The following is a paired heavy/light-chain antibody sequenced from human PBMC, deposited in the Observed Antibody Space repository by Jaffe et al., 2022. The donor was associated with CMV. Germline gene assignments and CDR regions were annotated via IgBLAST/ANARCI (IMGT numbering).Heavy chain of an antibody. CDR1: GFTFSSYG. CDR3: ARPYSSSWYDRPFDY. Sequence: QVQLVESGGGVVQPGRSLRLSCAASGFTFSSYGMHWVRQAPGKGLEWVAVIWYDGSNKYYADSVKGRFTISRDNSKNTLYLQMSSLRAEDTAVYYCARPYSSSWYDRPFDYWGQGTLVTVSS. J-gene: IGHJ4*02. D-gene: IGHD6-13*01. V-gene: IGHV3-33*08. CDR2: IWYDGSNK.
Light chain of an antibody. CDR1: QGISSY. CDR3: QKYNSVPFT. V-gene: IGKV1-27*01. Sequence: DIQMTQSPSSLSASVGDRVTVTCRASQGISSYLAWFQQKPGKVPKLLIYAASTLQSGVPSRFSGSGSGTDFTLTISSLQPEDVATYYCQKYNSVPFTFGPGTKVDI. CDR2: AAS. J-gene: IGKJ3*01.